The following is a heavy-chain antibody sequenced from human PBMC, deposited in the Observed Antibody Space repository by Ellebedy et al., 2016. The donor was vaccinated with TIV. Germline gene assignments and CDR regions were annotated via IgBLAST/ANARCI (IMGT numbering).Heavy chain of an antibody. J-gene: IGHJ3*02. V-gene: IGHV4-59*08. Sequence: GSLRLSCTVSGGSISSYYWSWIRQPPGKGLEWIGYIYYSGSTNYNPSLKSRVTISVDTSKNQFSLKLSSVTAADTAVYYCARLSRVGATLNMIDAFDIWGQGTMVTVSS. D-gene: IGHD1-26*01. CDR2: IYYSGST. CDR3: ARLSRVGATLNMIDAFDI. CDR1: GGSISSYY.